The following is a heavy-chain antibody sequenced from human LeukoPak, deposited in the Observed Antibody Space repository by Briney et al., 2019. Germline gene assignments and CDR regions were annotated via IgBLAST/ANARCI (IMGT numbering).Heavy chain of an antibody. V-gene: IGHV1-24*01. CDR1: GYTLTELS. CDR2: FDPEDGET. CDR3: ARGKGKITVTHFDY. D-gene: IGHD4-17*01. Sequence: GGPVKVSCKVSGYTLTELSMHWVRQAPGKGLEWMGGFDPEDGETIYAQKFQGRVTMTEDTSTDTAYMELNSLRAEDTAVYYCARGKGKITVTHFDYWGQGTLVTVSS. J-gene: IGHJ4*02.